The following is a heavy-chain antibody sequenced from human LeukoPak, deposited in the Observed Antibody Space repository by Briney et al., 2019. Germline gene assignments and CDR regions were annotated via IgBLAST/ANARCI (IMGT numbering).Heavy chain of an antibody. J-gene: IGHJ4*02. D-gene: IGHD5-18*01. CDR1: GFTFSSYW. CDR3: VRGPDVDTGMVLGGDY. CDR2: INRDGSST. Sequence: GGSLRLSCAASGFTFSSYWMHSVRQAPGKGLVGGSRINRDGSSTSYADSVKGRLTISGDNAKNTLYLELPSVRPEDRGVYYCVRGPDVDTGMVLGGDYWVGGT. V-gene: IGHV3-74*01.